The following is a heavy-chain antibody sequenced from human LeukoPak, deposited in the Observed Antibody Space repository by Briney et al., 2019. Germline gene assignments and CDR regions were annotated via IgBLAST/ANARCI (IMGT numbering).Heavy chain of an antibody. Sequence: GGSLRLSCAASGFTFSSYGMHWVRQAPGKGLEWVAVIRYDGSNKYYADSVKGRFTISRDNSKNTLYLQMNSLRAEDTAVYYCAALVRYWGSDYWGQGTLVTVSS. J-gene: IGHJ4*02. CDR2: IRYDGSNK. V-gene: IGHV3-30*02. CDR3: AALVRYWGSDY. D-gene: IGHD7-27*01. CDR1: GFTFSSYG.